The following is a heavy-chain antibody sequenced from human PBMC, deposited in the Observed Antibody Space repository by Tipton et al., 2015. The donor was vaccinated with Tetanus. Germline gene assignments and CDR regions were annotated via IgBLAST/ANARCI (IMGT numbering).Heavy chain of an antibody. CDR3: AREHWDVLT. CDR1: GFTFSRYW. Sequence: GSLRLSCTASGFTFSRYWMSWVHQAPGKGLEWLAYISSRSNVKYYAASMKGRVTISRDNAENSLYLHMSDLRAEDTAVYYCAREHWDVLTWGQGTTVTVSS. V-gene: IGHV3-48*04. D-gene: IGHD3-9*01. CDR2: ISSRSNVK. J-gene: IGHJ6*02.